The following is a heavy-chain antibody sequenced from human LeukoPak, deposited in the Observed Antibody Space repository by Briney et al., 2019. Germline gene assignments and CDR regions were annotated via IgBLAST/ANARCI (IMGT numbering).Heavy chain of an antibody. V-gene: IGHV4-59*01. J-gene: IGHJ4*02. CDR2: IYYSGST. D-gene: IGHD5-18*01. CDR1: GGSISSYY. CDR3: ARVLRAASWRSYDY. Sequence: SETLSLTCTVSGGSISSYYWSWIRQPPGKGLEWIGYIYYSGSTNYNPSLKSRVTISVDTSKNQFSLKLSSVTAADTAVYYCARVLRAASWRSYDYWGQGSLVTVSS.